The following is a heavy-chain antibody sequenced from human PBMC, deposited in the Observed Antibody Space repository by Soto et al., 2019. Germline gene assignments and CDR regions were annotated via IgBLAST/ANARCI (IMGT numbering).Heavy chain of an antibody. D-gene: IGHD2-2*01. V-gene: IGHV1-69*01. Sequence: QVQLVQSGAEVKKPGSSVKVSCKASGGTFSSYAISWVRQAPGQGLEWMGGIIPIFGTANYAQKFQGRVTITEDESTSTAYMELSSLRSEDTAVYYCARDLIVVVPAANYYYYGMDVWGQGTTVTVSS. J-gene: IGHJ6*02. CDR2: IIPIFGTA. CDR1: GGTFSSYA. CDR3: ARDLIVVVPAANYYYYGMDV.